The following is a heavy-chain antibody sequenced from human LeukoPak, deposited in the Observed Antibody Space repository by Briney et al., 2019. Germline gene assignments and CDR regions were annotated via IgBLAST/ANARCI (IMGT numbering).Heavy chain of an antibody. CDR1: GFTVSSNY. D-gene: IGHD5-18*01. J-gene: IGHJ4*02. CDR3: AREIIQLPGYFDY. V-gene: IGHV3-53*01. Sequence: GGSLRLSCAASGFTVSSNYMSWVRQAPGKGLEWASVIYSGGSTYYADSVKGRFTISRGNSKNTLYLQMNSLRAEDTAVYYCAREIIQLPGYFDYWGQGTLVTVSS. CDR2: IYSGGST.